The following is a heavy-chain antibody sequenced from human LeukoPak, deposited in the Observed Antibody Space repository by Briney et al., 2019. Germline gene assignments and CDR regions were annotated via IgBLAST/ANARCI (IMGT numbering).Heavy chain of an antibody. V-gene: IGHV3-7*01. CDR3: GRDPLRYLRVGHYDY. Sequence: GGSLRLSCVVSGFTFRDYSMIWVRQAPGKGLQWVANMKKDGSETKYGDFVKGRFTVSRDNAKNSLFLQMNSLRVEDTAVYYCGRDPLRYLRVGHYDYWGQGTLVAVSS. J-gene: IGHJ4*02. D-gene: IGHD3-9*01. CDR2: MKKDGSET. CDR1: GFTFRDYS.